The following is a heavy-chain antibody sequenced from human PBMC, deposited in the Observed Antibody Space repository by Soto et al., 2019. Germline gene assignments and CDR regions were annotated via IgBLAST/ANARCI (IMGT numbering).Heavy chain of an antibody. CDR1: NGSVSSGTYS. J-gene: IGHJ6*02. CDR2: IYYSGTT. Sequence: LSLTCTVSNGSVSSGTYSWSWVRQPPGKGLEWIGYIYYSGTTYYTPSLKSRLTMSMDRANDHFSLNLTSVTAADTAVYFCARGHYYYGMDLWGQGITVTVSS. V-gene: IGHV4-30-2*01. CDR3: ARGHYYYGMDL.